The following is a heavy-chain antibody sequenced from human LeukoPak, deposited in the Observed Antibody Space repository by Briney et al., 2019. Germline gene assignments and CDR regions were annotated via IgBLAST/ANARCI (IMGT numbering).Heavy chain of an antibody. J-gene: IGHJ4*02. CDR3: ATYMLRDNWNVHTFDS. CDR1: GGTFITYT. CDR2: ITPIFGTA. V-gene: IGHV1-69*05. D-gene: IGHD1-1*01. Sequence: GASVKVSCKASGGTFITYTINWVRQAPGQGLEWMGGITPIFGTANYAQKFQGRVTVTTDDTTSTAFMELSSLRSEDTAVYYCATYMLRDNWNVHTFDSWGQGTLVTVSS.